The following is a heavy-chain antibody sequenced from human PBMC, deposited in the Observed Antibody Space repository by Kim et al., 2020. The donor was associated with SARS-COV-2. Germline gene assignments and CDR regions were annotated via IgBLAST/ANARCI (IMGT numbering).Heavy chain of an antibody. CDR1: GGSISSYY. J-gene: IGHJ4*02. V-gene: IGHV4-59*13. CDR2: IYYSGST. CDR3: ASSGAPGYSYGYGY. D-gene: IGHD5-18*01. Sequence: SETLSLTCTVSGGSISSYYWSWIRQPPGKGLEWIGYIYYSGSTNYNPSLKSRVTISVDTSKNQFSLKLSSVTAADTAVYYCASSGAPGYSYGYGYWGQGTLVTVSS.